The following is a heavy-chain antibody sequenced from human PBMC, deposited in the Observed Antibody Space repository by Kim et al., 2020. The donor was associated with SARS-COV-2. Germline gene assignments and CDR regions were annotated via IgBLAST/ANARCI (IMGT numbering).Heavy chain of an antibody. Sequence: SPSLPVQVTIASDKSISTAYLQWSSLKASDTAMYYCARTGTLGDFDYWGQGTLVTVSS. CDR3: ARTGTLGDFDY. D-gene: IGHD1-7*01. J-gene: IGHJ4*02. V-gene: IGHV5-10-1*04.